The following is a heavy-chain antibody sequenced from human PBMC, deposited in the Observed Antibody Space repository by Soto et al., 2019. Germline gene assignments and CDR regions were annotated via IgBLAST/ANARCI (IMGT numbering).Heavy chain of an antibody. CDR3: AKDKKYSSGWYLDYYYGMDV. CDR1: GFTFSSYG. J-gene: IGHJ6*02. V-gene: IGHV3-30*18. CDR2: ISYDGSNK. Sequence: VGSLRLSCAASGFTFSSYGMHWVRQAPGKGLEWVAVISYDGSNKYYADSVKGRFTISRDNSKNTLYLQMNSLRAEDTAVYYCAKDKKYSSGWYLDYYYGMDVWGQGATVTVSS. D-gene: IGHD6-19*01.